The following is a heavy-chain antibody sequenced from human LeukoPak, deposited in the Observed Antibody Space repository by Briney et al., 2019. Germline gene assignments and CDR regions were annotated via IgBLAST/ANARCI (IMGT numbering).Heavy chain of an antibody. CDR3: ARDGEMGVVVPAASLTRGMTIFNRTHLATSLWARYYYYYMDV. Sequence: GASVKVSCKASGYTFTSYGISWVRQAPGQGLEWMGWISAYNGNTNYAQKLQGRVTMTTDTSTSTAYMELRSLRSDDTAVYYCARDGEMGVVVPAASLTRGMTIFNRTHLATSLWARYYYYYMDVWGKGTTVTVSS. CDR2: ISAYNGNT. CDR1: GYTFTSYG. D-gene: IGHD2-2*01. V-gene: IGHV1-18*01. J-gene: IGHJ6*03.